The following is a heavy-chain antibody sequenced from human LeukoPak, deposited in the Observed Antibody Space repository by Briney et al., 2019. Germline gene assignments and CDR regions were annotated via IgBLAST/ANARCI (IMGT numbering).Heavy chain of an antibody. CDR1: GDTFTGYY. Sequence: GASVKVSCKASGDTFTGYYMNWVRQAPGQGLEWMGWINPNSGSTNYAQKFQGRVTMTTDTSISTAYMELTRLRSDDPALYYCPRGSHCFDRWGQGTLVTVSS. V-gene: IGHV1-2*02. CDR2: INPNSGST. J-gene: IGHJ5*02. CDR3: PRGSHCFDR.